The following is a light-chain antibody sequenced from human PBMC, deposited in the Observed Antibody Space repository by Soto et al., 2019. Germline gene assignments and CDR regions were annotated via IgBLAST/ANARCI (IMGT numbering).Light chain of an antibody. CDR3: QQYNAWPRT. CDR1: QSAGSN. CDR2: GAS. J-gene: IGKJ1*01. Sequence: EIVMTQSPATLSVSPGERATLSCGASQSAGSNLAWYQYKPGQAPRLLIYGASTRATGIPVRFSGSGSGTEFTLTISSLQSEDFAVYYCQQYNAWPRTFGQGTKVEI. V-gene: IGKV3-15*01.